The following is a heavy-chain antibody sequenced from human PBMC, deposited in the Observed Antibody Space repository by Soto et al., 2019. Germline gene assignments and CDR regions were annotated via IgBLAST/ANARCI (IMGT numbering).Heavy chain of an antibody. CDR2: FDPEDGET. J-gene: IGHJ4*02. CDR1: GNTLSDLS. Sequence: GASVKVSCKVSGNTLSDLSMHWVRQAPGKGFEWMGGFDPEDGETIYAQKLQGRVTITADESTNTAYMELNYLRSEDTAVYFCARELDPYYGGNSLSLDYWGQGTLVTVSS. V-gene: IGHV1-24*01. CDR3: ARELDPYYGGNSLSLDY. D-gene: IGHD4-17*01.